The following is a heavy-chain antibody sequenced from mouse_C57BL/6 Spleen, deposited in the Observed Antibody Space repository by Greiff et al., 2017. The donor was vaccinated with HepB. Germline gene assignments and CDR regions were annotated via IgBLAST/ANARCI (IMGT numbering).Heavy chain of an antibody. CDR2: IWSGGST. J-gene: IGHJ4*01. D-gene: IGHD1-1*01. CDR1: GFSLTSYG. CDR3: AAFYYGH. Sequence: VQLQESGPGLVQPSQSLSITCTVSGFSLTSYGVHWVRQSPGKGLEWLGVIWSGGSTDYNAAFISRLSISKDNSKSQVFFKMNSLQADDTAIYYCAAFYYGHWGQGTSVTVSS. V-gene: IGHV2-2*01.